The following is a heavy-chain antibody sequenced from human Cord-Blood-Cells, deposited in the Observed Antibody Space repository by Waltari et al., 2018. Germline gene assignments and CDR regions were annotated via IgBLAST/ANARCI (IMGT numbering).Heavy chain of an antibody. CDR3: ARVRGGGAVDI. CDR1: GGSISSGGYY. D-gene: IGHD3-16*01. V-gene: IGHV4-31*03. J-gene: IGHJ3*02. CDR2: LYYSGST. Sequence: QVQLQESGPGLVKPSQTLSLTCTVSGGSISSGGYYWSWILQHPGKGLEGIGYLYYSGSTYYNPSLKSRVTLSVNTSKNQFSLKLSSVTAADTAVYYCARVRGGGAVDIWGQGTMVTVSS.